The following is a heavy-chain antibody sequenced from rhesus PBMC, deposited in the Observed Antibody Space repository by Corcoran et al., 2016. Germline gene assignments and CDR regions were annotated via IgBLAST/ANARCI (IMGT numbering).Heavy chain of an antibody. CDR1: GGSISDSYR. Sequence: QVQLQESGPGVVKPSETLSLTCAVSGGSISDSYRWSWIRQPPGKGLGWIGYIYGSSTSTNYNPSLKSRVTISKDTSKNQFSLKLSSVTAADTAVYYCARVDSSGWGFDYWGQGVLVTVSS. CDR2: IYGSSTST. CDR3: ARVDSSGWGFDY. D-gene: IGHD6-31*01. J-gene: IGHJ4*01. V-gene: IGHV4S10*01.